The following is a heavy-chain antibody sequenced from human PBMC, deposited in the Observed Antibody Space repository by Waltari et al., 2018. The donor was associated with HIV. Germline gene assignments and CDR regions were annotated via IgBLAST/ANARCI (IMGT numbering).Heavy chain of an antibody. CDR3: ARGGYSGSYRDAFDI. J-gene: IGHJ3*02. CDR2: IYYRGST. V-gene: IGHV4-59*01. D-gene: IGHD1-26*01. CDR1: GGSISSYY. Sequence: QVQLQESGQGLVKPSETLYLTCTVSGGSISSYYWRWIRQPPGKVLEWIGYIYYRGSTNYNPALKRRVTISVDTSKNQFSLKRSSVTAADTAVYYCARGGYSGSYRDAFDIWGQGTMVTVSS.